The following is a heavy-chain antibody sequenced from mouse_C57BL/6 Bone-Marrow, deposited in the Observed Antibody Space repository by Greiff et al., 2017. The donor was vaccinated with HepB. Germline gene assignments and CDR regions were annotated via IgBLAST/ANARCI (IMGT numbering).Heavy chain of an antibody. D-gene: IGHD2-9*01. Sequence: ESGPGLVKPSQSLSLTCSVTGYSITSGYYWNWIRQFPGNKLEWMGYISYDGSNNYNPSLKNRISITRDTSKNQFFLKLNSVTTEDTATYYCASPTMVTGSYWYFDVWGTGTTVTVSS. CDR3: ASPTMVTGSYWYFDV. CDR2: ISYDGSN. J-gene: IGHJ1*03. CDR1: GYSITSGYY. V-gene: IGHV3-6*01.